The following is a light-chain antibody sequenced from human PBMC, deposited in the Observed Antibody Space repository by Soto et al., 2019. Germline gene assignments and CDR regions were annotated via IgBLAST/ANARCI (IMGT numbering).Light chain of an antibody. CDR2: GVS. CDR1: QSVSSSY. CDR3: QQYHTWPIT. Sequence: EIVLTQSPCTLSLSPGERATLSCRASQSVSSSYLAWYQQKPGQAPRLLISGVSTGATGTPARFSGSGSGTEFTLTINSLQSEDCAIYYCQQYHTWPITFGGGTKVDIK. V-gene: IGKV3-15*01. J-gene: IGKJ4*01.